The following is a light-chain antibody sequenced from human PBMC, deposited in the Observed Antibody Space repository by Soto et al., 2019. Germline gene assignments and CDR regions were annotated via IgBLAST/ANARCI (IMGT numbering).Light chain of an antibody. J-gene: IGKJ4*01. CDR3: QRYNSAPLT. CDR2: AAS. V-gene: IGKV1-27*01. Sequence: DIQMTQSPSSLSASVGDRVTITCRASQGISSYLAWYQQKPGKAPKLLIYAASTLPSGVPSRFSGSGSGTDFPLTISSLQPEYVASYYCQRYNSAPLTFGGGTKVEIK. CDR1: QGISSY.